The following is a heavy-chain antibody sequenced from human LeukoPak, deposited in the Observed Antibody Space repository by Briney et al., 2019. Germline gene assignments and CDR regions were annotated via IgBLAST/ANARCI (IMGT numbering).Heavy chain of an antibody. D-gene: IGHD3-22*01. CDR2: ISASGGRT. V-gene: IGHV3-23*01. J-gene: IGHJ4*02. Sequence: GGSLRLSCAASGFTFSGYAMSWVRQAPGKGLEWVSVISASGGRTSYADSVKGRFTVSRDNSKNTLYLQMNSLRAEDTAVYFCVEGGAPSYYDGSGDAYFDYWGQGTLVTVSS. CDR1: GFTFSGYA. CDR3: VEGGAPSYYDGSGDAYFDY.